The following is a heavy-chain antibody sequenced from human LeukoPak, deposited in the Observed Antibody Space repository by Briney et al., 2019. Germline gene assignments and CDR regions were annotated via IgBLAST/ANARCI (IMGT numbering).Heavy chain of an antibody. CDR3: AKVKIGYSYGFDY. D-gene: IGHD5-18*01. J-gene: IGHJ4*02. Sequence: PGRSLRLSCAASGFTFDDYAMPWVRQAPGKGLEWVSGISWNSGSIGYADSVKGRFTISRDNAKNSLYLQMNSLRAEDTASYYCAKVKIGYSYGFDYWGQGTLVTVSS. CDR1: GFTFDDYA. V-gene: IGHV3-9*01. CDR2: ISWNSGSI.